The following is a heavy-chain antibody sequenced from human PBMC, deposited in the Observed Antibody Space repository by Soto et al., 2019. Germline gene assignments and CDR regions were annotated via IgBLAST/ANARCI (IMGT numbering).Heavy chain of an antibody. J-gene: IGHJ5*02. Sequence: QVQLVQSGAEVKKPGASVKVSCEASGYTFIDYYMHWVRQAPGQGFEWMGRISPKSGGTNYAQKFQGRVTMTWDTSLNTASMELSSLMSEDTAVYYCARPPGYIIAGYSFAPWGQGTLVTLSS. CDR2: ISPKSGGT. D-gene: IGHD6-19*01. CDR1: GYTFIDYY. CDR3: ARPPGYIIAGYSFAP. V-gene: IGHV1-2*02.